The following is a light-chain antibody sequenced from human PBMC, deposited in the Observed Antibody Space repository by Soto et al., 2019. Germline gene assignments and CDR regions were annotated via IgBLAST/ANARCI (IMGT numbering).Light chain of an antibody. J-gene: IGLJ1*01. CDR1: SSDVGGYNY. Sequence: QSALTQPASVSGSPGQSINISCTGTSSDVGGYNYVSWYQLHPGKAPKLMVYEVSNRPSGVSNRFSGSKSGNTASLTISGLQAEDEADYYCSSYTSSTAYVFGTGTKLTVL. V-gene: IGLV2-14*01. CDR2: EVS. CDR3: SSYTSSTAYV.